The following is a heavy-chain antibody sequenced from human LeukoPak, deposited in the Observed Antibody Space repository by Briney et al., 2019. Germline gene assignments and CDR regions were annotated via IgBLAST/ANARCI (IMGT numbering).Heavy chain of an antibody. CDR1: GFTFSSYS. Sequence: PGGSLRLSCAASGFTFSSYSMNWVRQAPGKGLEWVSSISSSSSYIYYADSVKGRFTISRDNAKNSLYLQMNSLRAEDTAVYYCARISRVGATILVDYWGQGTLVTVSS. J-gene: IGHJ4*02. D-gene: IGHD1-26*01. V-gene: IGHV3-21*01. CDR3: ARISRVGATILVDY. CDR2: ISSSSSYI.